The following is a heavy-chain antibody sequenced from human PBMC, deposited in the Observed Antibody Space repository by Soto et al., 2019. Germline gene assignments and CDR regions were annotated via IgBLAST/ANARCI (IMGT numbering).Heavy chain of an antibody. Sequence: QVQLVESGGGVVQPGRSLRHSCAASGFTFSSYGMHWVRQAPGKGLEWVAVISYDGSNKYYADSVKGRLTISRDNSKNTLYLQMNSLRAEDTAVYYCAREIYGMDVWGQGTTVTVSS. J-gene: IGHJ6*02. V-gene: IGHV3-30*03. CDR1: GFTFSSYG. CDR2: ISYDGSNK. CDR3: AREIYGMDV.